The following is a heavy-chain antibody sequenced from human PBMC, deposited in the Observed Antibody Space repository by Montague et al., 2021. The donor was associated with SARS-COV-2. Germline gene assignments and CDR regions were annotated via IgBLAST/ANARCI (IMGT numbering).Heavy chain of an antibody. CDR2: IYYTGST. J-gene: IGHJ4*02. Sequence: SETLSLTCNVSGGSINNYYWSWIRQSPGRGLEWIGYIYYTGSTTRNPSHASRVTISLDTSRDLVSLELRSLTAADTAVYYCARGGGWKRHFDYWGQGTLVAVSS. CDR3: ARGGGWKRHFDY. V-gene: IGHV4-59*01. D-gene: IGHD4-23*01. CDR1: GGSINNYY.